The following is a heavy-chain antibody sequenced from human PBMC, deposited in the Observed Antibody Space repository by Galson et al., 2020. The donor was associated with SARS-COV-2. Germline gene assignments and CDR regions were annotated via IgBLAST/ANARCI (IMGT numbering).Heavy chain of an antibody. Sequence: ESGPTLVKPTQTLTLTCTFSGFSLTSGAVAVAWIRQPPGKARECLSVIYRDDDKRYSPSLKSRLTITKDTSKNQVVLTMTNMDPVDTATYYCAHRGPGWRGMDVWGQGTTVTVSS. J-gene: IGHJ6*02. V-gene: IGHV2-5*02. CDR2: IYRDDDK. CDR3: AHRGPGWRGMDV. CDR1: GFSLTSGAVA.